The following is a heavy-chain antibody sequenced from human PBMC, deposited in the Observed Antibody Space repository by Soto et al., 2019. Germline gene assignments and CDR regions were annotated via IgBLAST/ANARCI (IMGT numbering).Heavy chain of an antibody. CDR3: AKDEDRDGTWYGDGAFDI. Sequence: EVQLLESGGGLVQPGGSLRLSCAASGFTFGSYAMSWVRQAPGKGLEWVSLISGSGISTYYADSVKGRFTISRDNSKNTLYLQMNSLRAEDTAIYFCAKDEDRDGTWYGDGAFDIWGQGTMVTVSS. V-gene: IGHV3-23*01. J-gene: IGHJ3*02. D-gene: IGHD3-10*01. CDR2: ISGSGIST. CDR1: GFTFGSYA.